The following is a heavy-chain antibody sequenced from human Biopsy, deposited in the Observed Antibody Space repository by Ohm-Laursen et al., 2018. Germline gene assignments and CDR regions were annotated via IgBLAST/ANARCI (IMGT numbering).Heavy chain of an antibody. Sequence: GSLRLSCAASGFIFSTYTMNWVRQAPGEGLEWVSSISSRSSDIYYADSVKGRFTISRDNAKNSLFLQMNSLRAEDTAVYYCAREGTYYAFWSDSETLYGMDVWGQGTTVTVSS. CDR2: ISSRSSDI. CDR1: GFIFSTYT. CDR3: AREGTYYAFWSDSETLYGMDV. D-gene: IGHD3-3*01. V-gene: IGHV3-21*01. J-gene: IGHJ6*02.